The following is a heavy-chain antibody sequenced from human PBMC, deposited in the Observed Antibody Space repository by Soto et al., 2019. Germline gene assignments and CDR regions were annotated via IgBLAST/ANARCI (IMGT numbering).Heavy chain of an antibody. CDR1: GFTFDDYA. D-gene: IGHD6-13*01. CDR2: INWNSGSI. CDR3: VKDESINWYSGHFRH. V-gene: IGHV3-9*01. Sequence: EVQLVESGGGLVQPGRSLRLSCAASGFTFDDYAMHWVRQVPGKGLEWVSGINWNSGSIGYGDSVKGRFASSRDNAKSSLHLQMNSLSAEDTAFYYCVKDESINWYSGHFRHWGQGTLVTVSS. J-gene: IGHJ1*01.